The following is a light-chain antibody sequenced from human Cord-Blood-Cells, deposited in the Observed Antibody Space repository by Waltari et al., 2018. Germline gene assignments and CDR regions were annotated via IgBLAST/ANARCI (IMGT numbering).Light chain of an antibody. J-gene: IGKJ2*01. V-gene: IGKV2-29*02. CDR1: QSLLHSDGKTY. CDR3: MQGIHLPYT. CDR2: EVS. Sequence: EIVMTQTPLSLSVTPGQPASISCQSSQSLLHSDGKTYLYWYLLKPGQSPQLLIYEVSSRVSGVPDRFSGSGSGTDFTLKISRVEAEDVGVYYCMQGIHLPYTFGQGTKLEIK.